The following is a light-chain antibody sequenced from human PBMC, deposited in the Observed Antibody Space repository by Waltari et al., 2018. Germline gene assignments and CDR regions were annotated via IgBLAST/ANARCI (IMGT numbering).Light chain of an antibody. CDR1: SSNIGSSF. CDR2: RND. CDR3: AAWDDSLGVWT. V-gene: IGLV1-47*01. Sequence: QSVLTQPPSASGTPGQRVTISCSGSSSNIGSSFVCWYQHLPGTAPKLLIYRNDQRPSGVPDRFSGSRSGTPASLAISGLRSEDEADYYCAAWDDSLGVWTFGGGTKLTVL. J-gene: IGLJ2*01.